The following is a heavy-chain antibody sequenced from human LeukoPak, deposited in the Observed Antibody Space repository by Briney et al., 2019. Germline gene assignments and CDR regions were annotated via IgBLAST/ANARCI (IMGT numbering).Heavy chain of an antibody. J-gene: IGHJ5*02. D-gene: IGHD6-13*01. CDR3: ARGLYAAAVPXWFDP. CDR2: IIPIFGTA. V-gene: IGHV1-69*05. Sequence: ASVKVSCKASGGTFSSYAISWVRQAPGQGLEWMGRIIPIFGTANYAQKFQGRVTITTDESTSTAYMELSSLRSEDTAVYYCARGLYAAAVPXWFDPXGQGTXVTVSX. CDR1: GGTFSSYA.